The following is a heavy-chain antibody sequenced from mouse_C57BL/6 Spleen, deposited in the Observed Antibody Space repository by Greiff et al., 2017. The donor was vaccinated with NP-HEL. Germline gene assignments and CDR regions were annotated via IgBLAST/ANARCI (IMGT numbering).Heavy chain of an antibody. CDR1: GYTFTSYW. CDR2: IYPSDSET. V-gene: IGHV1-61*01. Sequence: QVQLQQSGAELVRPGSSVKLSCKASGYTFTSYWMDWVKQRPGQGLEWIGNIYPSDSETHYNQKFKDKATLTVDKSSSTAYMQLSSLTSEDSAVYYCARRGYPWYFDVWGTGTTVTVSS. CDR3: ARRGYPWYFDV. J-gene: IGHJ1*03. D-gene: IGHD5-1-1*01.